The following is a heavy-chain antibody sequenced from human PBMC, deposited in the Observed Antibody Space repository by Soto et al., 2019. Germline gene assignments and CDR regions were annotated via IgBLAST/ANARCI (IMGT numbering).Heavy chain of an antibody. D-gene: IGHD4-17*01. V-gene: IGHV1-8*01. CDR3: ARGKTTLTDFDY. CDR1: GYTFTGYD. J-gene: IGHJ4*02. CDR2: MNPNSGST. Sequence: ASVKVSCKASGYTFTGYDLNWVRPATGQGLEWMGWMNPNSGSTGYAQKFQGRVTMTRNTSISTAYMELSSLRSEDTAVYYCARGKTTLTDFDYWGQGTLVTVSS.